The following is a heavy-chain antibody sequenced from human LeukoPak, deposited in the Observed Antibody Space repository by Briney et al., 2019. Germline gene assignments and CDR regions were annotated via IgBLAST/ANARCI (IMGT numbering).Heavy chain of an antibody. CDR2: ISSDSSTT. D-gene: IGHD2-2*01. CDR3: ASCGSTSCH. Sequence: PGGSLRLSCAASGFTFSSYNMNWVRQAPGKGLEWVSYISSDSSTTYYADSVKGRFTISRDNAKKSLYLQMNSLRVEDTAVYHCASCGSTSCHWGQGILVTVSS. CDR1: GFTFSSYN. J-gene: IGHJ4*02. V-gene: IGHV3-48*04.